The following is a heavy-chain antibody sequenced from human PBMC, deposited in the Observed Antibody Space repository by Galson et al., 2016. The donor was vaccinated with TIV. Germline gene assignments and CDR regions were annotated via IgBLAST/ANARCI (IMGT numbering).Heavy chain of an antibody. CDR1: GYTFTKYY. Sequence: SVKVSCKASGYTFTKYYIHWVRQAPGQGLKWMGVIYPSDGSTTYAQTFQGRVAMTSDTSTSTVFMDLSSLTSDDSAVYYCVVHGSVRFGPIIYGMDVWGQGTTVTVSS. J-gene: IGHJ6*02. CDR3: VVHGSVRFGPIIYGMDV. D-gene: IGHD3-10*01. V-gene: IGHV1-46*01. CDR2: IYPSDGST.